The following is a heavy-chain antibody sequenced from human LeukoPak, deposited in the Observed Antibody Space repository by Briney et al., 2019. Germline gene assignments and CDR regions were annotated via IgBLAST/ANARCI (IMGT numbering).Heavy chain of an antibody. Sequence: PGGSLRLSCAASGFTFSSYWMSWVRQAPGKGLEWVASIKQDGSEKYYVDSVKGRFTISRDNAKNSLYLQMNSLRAEDTAVYYCARGYYDILTGYTFDYWGQGTLVTVSS. J-gene: IGHJ4*02. CDR3: ARGYYDILTGYTFDY. CDR1: GFTFSSYW. CDR2: IKQDGSEK. D-gene: IGHD3-9*01. V-gene: IGHV3-7*03.